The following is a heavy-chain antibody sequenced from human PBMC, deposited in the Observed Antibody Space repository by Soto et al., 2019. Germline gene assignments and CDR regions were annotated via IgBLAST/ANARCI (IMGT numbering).Heavy chain of an antibody. Sequence: GGSLRLSCETSGFAFSNYWMSWVRQLPGKGLEGVANIRQDGSEINYVDSVRGRFTISRDNAKSSLNLQMNSLRAEDTAVYHCVRSSGWTGDYWGQGILVTVSS. CDR1: GFAFSNYW. D-gene: IGHD3-10*01. V-gene: IGHV3-7*04. J-gene: IGHJ4*02. CDR2: IRQDGSEI. CDR3: VRSSGWTGDY.